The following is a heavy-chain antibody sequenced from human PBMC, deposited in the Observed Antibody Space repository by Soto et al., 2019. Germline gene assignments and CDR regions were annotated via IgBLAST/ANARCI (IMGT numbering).Heavy chain of an antibody. CDR2: IYFSGNT. J-gene: IGHJ6*03. Sequence: QLQLQESGPGLVKPSETLSLTCTVSGGSISSSDYYWGWIRLPPGKGLVYIGSIYFSGNTYYNPALKRRVSISVDTSLNQFSLELSSVTAADTAVYFCARIATITYYYYYYMDVWGKGTTVTVSS. D-gene: IGHD3-10*01. CDR1: GGSISSSDYY. CDR3: ARIATITYYYYYYMDV. V-gene: IGHV4-39*01.